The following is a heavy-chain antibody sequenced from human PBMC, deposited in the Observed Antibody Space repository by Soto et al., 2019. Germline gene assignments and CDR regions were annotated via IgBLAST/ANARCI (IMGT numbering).Heavy chain of an antibody. V-gene: IGHV3-48*03. J-gene: IGHJ4*02. Sequence: GGSLRLSCAVSGLTFNSFEMDWVRQAAGKGPEWISYISRGATTTYYADSVRGRFTISRDDAENSVFLQMDSLRVEDTAIYFCATRSTDYYFYWGQGTLVTVSS. D-gene: IGHD3-9*01. CDR3: ATRSTDYYFY. CDR2: ISRGATTT. CDR1: GLTFNSFE.